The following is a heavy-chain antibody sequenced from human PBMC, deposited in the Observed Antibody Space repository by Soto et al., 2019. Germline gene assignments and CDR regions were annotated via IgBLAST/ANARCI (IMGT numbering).Heavy chain of an antibody. V-gene: IGHV3-30-3*01. D-gene: IGHD2-2*01. CDR2: ISYDGSNK. CDR1: GLTFSSYA. Sequence: LRLSCAASGLTFSSYAMHWVRQAPGKGLEWVAVISYDGSNKYYADSVKGRFTISRDNSKNTLYLQMNSLRAEDTAVYYCARGGDVVVPAATDFDYWGQGTLVTVSS. CDR3: ARGGDVVVPAATDFDY. J-gene: IGHJ4*02.